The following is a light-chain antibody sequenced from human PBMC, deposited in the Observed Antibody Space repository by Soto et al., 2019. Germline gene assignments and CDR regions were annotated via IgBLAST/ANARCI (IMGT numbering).Light chain of an antibody. J-gene: IGLJ2*01. CDR3: CLCGGMV. Sequence: QSALTQPASVSGSPGQSITISCTGTSSDVGRCSHVSWYQQHPGKAPKLMIHEDTQRPSGVSDRLSGSKSGNTASLTVSGLQAEDEADYYCCLCGGMVFGGGTKLTVL. V-gene: IGLV2-23*01. CDR1: SSDVGRCSH. CDR2: EDT.